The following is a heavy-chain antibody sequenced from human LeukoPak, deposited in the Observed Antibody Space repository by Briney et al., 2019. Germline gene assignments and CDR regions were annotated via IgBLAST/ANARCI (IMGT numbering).Heavy chain of an antibody. V-gene: IGHV1-69*13. CDR3: ARDQVELLPPQYYYYGMDV. CDR1: GGTFISYA. D-gene: IGHD3-10*01. Sequence: SVKVSCKASGGTFISYAISWVRQAPGQGLEWMGGIIPIFGTANYAQKFQGRVTITADESTSAAYMELSSLRSEDTAVYYCARDQVELLPPQYYYYGMDVWGQGTTVTVSS. J-gene: IGHJ6*02. CDR2: IIPIFGTA.